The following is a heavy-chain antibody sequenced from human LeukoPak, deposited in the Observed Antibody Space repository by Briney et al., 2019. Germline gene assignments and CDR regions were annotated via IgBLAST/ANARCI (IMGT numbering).Heavy chain of an antibody. J-gene: IGHJ4*02. D-gene: IGHD4-17*01. CDR2: INHSGST. CDR1: GGSFSGYY. V-gene: IGHV4-34*01. Sequence: SETLSLTCAVYGGSFSGYYWSWIRQPPGKGLEWIGEINHSGSTNYNPSLKSRVTISVDTSKNQFSLKLSSVTAADAAVYYCARGDYGDYEFDYWGQGTLVTVSS. CDR3: ARGDYGDYEFDY.